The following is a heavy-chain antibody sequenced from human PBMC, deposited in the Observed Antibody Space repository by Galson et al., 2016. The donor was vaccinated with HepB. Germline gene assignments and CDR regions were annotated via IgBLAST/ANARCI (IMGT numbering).Heavy chain of an antibody. Sequence: SLRLSCAASGFTFSRSAMFWVRQAPGKGLEWVSYISSSSSTLYYADSVKGRFTISRDNAKNSLYLQMNSLRAEDTAVYYCASSGYSSSWYDYWGQGTLVTVSS. D-gene: IGHD6-13*01. CDR3: ASSGYSSSWYDY. J-gene: IGHJ4*02. CDR1: GFTFSRSA. CDR2: ISSSSSTL. V-gene: IGHV3-48*01.